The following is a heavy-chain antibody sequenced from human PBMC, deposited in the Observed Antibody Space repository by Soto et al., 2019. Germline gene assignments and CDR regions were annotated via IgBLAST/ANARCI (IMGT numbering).Heavy chain of an antibody. D-gene: IGHD4-17*01. J-gene: IGHJ6*02. Sequence: QVQLVQSGAEVKKPGSSVKVSCKASGGTFSSYTISWVRQAPGQGLEWMGRIIPILGIANYAQKFQGRVTITADKSTSTAYMELSSLRSEDTAVYYCARVAGYGDYYYYYGMDVWGQGTTVTVSS. CDR1: GGTFSSYT. CDR2: IIPILGIA. V-gene: IGHV1-69*02. CDR3: ARVAGYGDYYYYYGMDV.